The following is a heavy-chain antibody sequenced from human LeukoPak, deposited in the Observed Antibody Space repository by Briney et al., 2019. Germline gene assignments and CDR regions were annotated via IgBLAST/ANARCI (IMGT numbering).Heavy chain of an antibody. J-gene: IGHJ4*02. Sequence: GGSLRLSCAASGFTFSNNWMTWVRQAPGKGLEWVANIKQDGSETYYADSVKGRFTISRDIAKNALYLQMNSLRAEDSAVYYCAPLDLTGEGYWGQGTLVTVSS. V-gene: IGHV3-7*03. CDR2: IKQDGSET. CDR1: GFTFSNNW. D-gene: IGHD7-27*01. CDR3: APLDLTGEGY.